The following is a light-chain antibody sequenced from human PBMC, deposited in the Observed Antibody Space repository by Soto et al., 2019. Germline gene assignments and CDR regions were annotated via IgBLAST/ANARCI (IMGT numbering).Light chain of an antibody. J-gene: IGKJ5*01. V-gene: IGKV1-5*03. CDR1: QTISSW. Sequence: IQSAQWTATLSGCVGDGVTGTCRDSQTISSWLAWYQQKPGKAPKLLIYKASNLKSGVPSRFSGSGSGTEFTLTISSLQPEDFATYYCQQLNSYPITFGQGTRLEIK. CDR3: QQLNSYPIT. CDR2: KAS.